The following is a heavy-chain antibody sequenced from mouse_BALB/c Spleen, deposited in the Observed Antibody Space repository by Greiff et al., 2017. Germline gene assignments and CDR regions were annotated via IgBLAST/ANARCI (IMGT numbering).Heavy chain of an antibody. CDR2: ISYSGST. D-gene: IGHD2-1*01. V-gene: IGHV3-2*02. CDR1: GYSITSDYA. CDR3: ARDGGNYVAY. J-gene: IGHJ3*01. Sequence: QLQESGPGLVKPSQSLSLTCTVTGYSITSDYAWNWIRQFPGNKLEWMGYISYSGSTSYNPSLKSRISITRDTSKNQFFLQLNSVTTEDTATYYCARDGGNYVAYWGQGTLVTVSA.